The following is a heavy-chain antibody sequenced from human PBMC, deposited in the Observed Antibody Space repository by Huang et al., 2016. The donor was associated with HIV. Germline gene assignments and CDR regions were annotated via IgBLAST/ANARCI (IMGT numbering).Heavy chain of an antibody. V-gene: IGHV1-69*13. CDR3: ARGSLEYSVSSSLDY. CDR1: GGPFRSYS. D-gene: IGHD4-4*01. CDR2: VMPVLDSP. Sequence: QVQLLQSGAEVKKPGSSVKVSCKASGGPFRSYSIAWVRQAPGQGLEWMASVMPVLDSPNYAQKLQGRVRVTADESTSTVYMELRDLRPDDTAVYFCARGSLEYSVSSSLDYWGQGTHVTVSS. J-gene: IGHJ4*02.